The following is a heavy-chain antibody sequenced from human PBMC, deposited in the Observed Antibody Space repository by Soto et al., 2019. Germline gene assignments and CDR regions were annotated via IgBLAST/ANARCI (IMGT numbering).Heavy chain of an antibody. J-gene: IGHJ5*02. CDR1: GGTISGHY. D-gene: IGHD3-3*01. V-gene: IGHV4-4*07. CDR3: ARGQRFSDWFDP. CDR2: IYSSGST. Sequence: SETLSLTCTVTGGTISGHYWTWIRQSAGGGLEWIGRIYSSGSTNYNPSLKSRVTISLDTSMNHFSLRLSSVTAADTAVYYCARGQRFSDWFDPWGQGTLVTVS.